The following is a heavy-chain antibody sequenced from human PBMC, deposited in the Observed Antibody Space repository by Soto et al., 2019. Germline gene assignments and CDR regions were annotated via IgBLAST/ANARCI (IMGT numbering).Heavy chain of an antibody. CDR1: GFTFSSYY. CDR3: ARGDILTGYAFFDY. CDR2: ISSSSSYI. D-gene: IGHD3-9*01. J-gene: IGHJ4*02. V-gene: IGHV3-21*01. Sequence: EVQLVESGGGLVKPGGSLRLSCAASGFTFSSYYRNWVRQAPGKGLEWVSSISSSSSYIYYADSVKGRFTISRDNAKNSLYLQMNSLRAEDTAVYYCARGDILTGYAFFDYWGQGTLVTVSS.